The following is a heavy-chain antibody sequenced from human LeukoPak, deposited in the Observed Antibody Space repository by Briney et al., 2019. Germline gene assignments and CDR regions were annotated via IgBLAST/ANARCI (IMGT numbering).Heavy chain of an antibody. CDR2: IIPMFGST. J-gene: IGHJ6*03. D-gene: IGHD2-8*01. CDR1: GDIFNSYS. V-gene: IGHV1-69*05. Sequence: SVKVSCKASGDIFNSYSVSWVRQAPGQGLEWMGGIIPMFGSTNYAQKFEGRVTITTDQSTTTVYMELTSLRSEDTAVYYCARARVLLDYYYYMDVWGKGTTVTVSS. CDR3: ARARVLLDYYYYMDV.